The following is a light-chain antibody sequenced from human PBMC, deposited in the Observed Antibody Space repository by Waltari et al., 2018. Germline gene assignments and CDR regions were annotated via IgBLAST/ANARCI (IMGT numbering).Light chain of an antibody. J-gene: IGKJ2*01. CDR1: QSVCTY. V-gene: IGKV3-11*01. CDR3: QQRSSWTPHP. Sequence: EIVLTQSPATLSLSPGETATLPCRASQSVCTYLAWYQQKPGQAPRLLIYDASNRATGIPARFRGSGSGTDFTLTISSLDAEDFAVYYCQQRSSWTPHPFGQGARLEIK. CDR2: DAS.